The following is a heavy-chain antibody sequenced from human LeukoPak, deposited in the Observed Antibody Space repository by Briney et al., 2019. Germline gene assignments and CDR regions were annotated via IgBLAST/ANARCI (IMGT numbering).Heavy chain of an antibody. Sequence: GGSLRLSCAASGFTFDDYAMHWVRQAPGKGLEWVSGISWNSGSIGYADSVKGRFTISRDNAKNSLYLQMNSLRAEDTALYYCAKEAAYYDILTGSDRFDPWGQGTLVTVSS. D-gene: IGHD3-9*01. J-gene: IGHJ5*02. CDR2: ISWNSGSI. V-gene: IGHV3-9*01. CDR1: GFTFDDYA. CDR3: AKEAAYYDILTGSDRFDP.